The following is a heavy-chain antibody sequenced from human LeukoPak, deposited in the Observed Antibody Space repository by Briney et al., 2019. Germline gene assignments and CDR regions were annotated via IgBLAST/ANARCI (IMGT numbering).Heavy chain of an antibody. CDR3: AKRASGSGTSLHHFDY. Sequence: GGSLRLSCAASGFTFSSYAMSWVRQAPGKGLEWVSVISNSGGSTFYADSVKGRFTISRDNSKNTLYLQMNSLRAEDTAVYYCAKRASGSGTSLHHFDYWGQGTLVTVSS. D-gene: IGHD3-10*01. CDR1: GFTFSSYA. V-gene: IGHV3-23*01. CDR2: ISNSGGST. J-gene: IGHJ4*02.